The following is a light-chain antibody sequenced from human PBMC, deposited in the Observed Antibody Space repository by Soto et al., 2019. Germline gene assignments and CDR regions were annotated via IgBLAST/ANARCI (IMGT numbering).Light chain of an antibody. CDR2: EGS. CDR1: SSVVGSYNL. J-gene: IGLJ2*01. V-gene: IGLV2-23*01. Sequence: QSVLTQPASVSGSPGQSITISCTGTSSVVGSYNLVSWYQQHPGKAPKLMTYEGSKRPSGVSNRFSGSKSGNTASLTISGLQAEDEADYYCCSYAGSSTLVFGGGTKVTVL. CDR3: CSYAGSSTLV.